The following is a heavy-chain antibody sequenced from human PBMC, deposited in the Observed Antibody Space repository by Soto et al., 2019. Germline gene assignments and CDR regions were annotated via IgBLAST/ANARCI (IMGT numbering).Heavy chain of an antibody. CDR1: GFTFSSYE. V-gene: IGHV3-48*03. Sequence: GGSLRLSCAASGFTFSSYEMNWVRQAPGKGLEWVSYISSSGSTIYYADSVKGRFTISRDNAKNSLYLQMNSLRAEDTAVYYCAKREVGYCSGDIRYGALDYWGQGILVTVSS. J-gene: IGHJ4*02. CDR3: AKREVGYCSGDIRYGALDY. CDR2: ISSSGSTI. D-gene: IGHD2-15*01.